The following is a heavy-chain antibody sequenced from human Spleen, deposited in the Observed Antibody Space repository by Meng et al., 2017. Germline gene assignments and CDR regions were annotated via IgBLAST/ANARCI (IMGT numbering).Heavy chain of an antibody. CDR3: ARDRRYYDFWSGYPNSYYYYGMDV. V-gene: IGHV1-8*02. Sequence: ASVKVSCKASGYTFAAYWIQWVRQAPGQGLEWMGRIDPNSGNTGYAQKFQGRVTMTRNTSISTAYMELSSLRSEDTAVYYCARDRRYYDFWSGYPNSYYYYGMDVWGQGTTVTVSS. D-gene: IGHD3-3*01. CDR2: IDPNSGNT. J-gene: IGHJ6*02. CDR1: GYTFAAYW.